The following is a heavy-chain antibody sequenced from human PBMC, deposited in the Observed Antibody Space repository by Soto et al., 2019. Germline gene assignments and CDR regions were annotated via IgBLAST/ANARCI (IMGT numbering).Heavy chain of an antibody. D-gene: IGHD6-13*01. CDR3: ARERVKQQLVFFDP. J-gene: IGHJ5*02. CDR1: SGSISSSNW. CDR2: IYHSGST. Sequence: QVQLQESGPGLVKPSGTLSLTCAVSSGSISSSNWWSWVRQPPGKGVEWIGEIYHSGSTNYNPSPKSRVTISVDKSKNQFSLKLSSVTAADTAVYYCARERVKQQLVFFDPWGQGTLVTVSS. V-gene: IGHV4-4*02.